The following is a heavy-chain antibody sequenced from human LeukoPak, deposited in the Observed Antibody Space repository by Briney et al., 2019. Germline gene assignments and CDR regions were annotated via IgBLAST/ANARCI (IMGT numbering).Heavy chain of an antibody. CDR2: ISSSSSYI. Sequence: PGGSLRLSCAASGFTFSSYSMNWVRQAPGKGLEWVSSISSSSSYIYYADSVKGRFTISRDNSKNTLYLQMNSLRAEDTAVYYCAKETPKTATAFGFDYWGQGTLVTVSS. V-gene: IGHV3-21*04. D-gene: IGHD3-16*01. CDR3: AKETPKTATAFGFDY. J-gene: IGHJ4*02. CDR1: GFTFSSYS.